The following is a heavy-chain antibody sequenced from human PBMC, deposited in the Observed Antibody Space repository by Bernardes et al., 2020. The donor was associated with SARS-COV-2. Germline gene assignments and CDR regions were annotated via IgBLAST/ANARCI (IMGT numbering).Heavy chain of an antibody. CDR3: AQRSRGWTKGCFDY. V-gene: IGHV2-5*02. J-gene: IGHJ4*02. CDR2: IYWDADK. Sequence: SGPTLVKPTQTLTLTCTFSGFSLSTSGVGVGWIRQPPGKALEWLALIYWDADKRYSPSLKSRLTITKDTSKNQVVLTMTNMDPVDKATYYWAQRSRGWTKGCFDYWGQGTLVTVSS. D-gene: IGHD6-19*01. CDR1: GFSLSTSGVG.